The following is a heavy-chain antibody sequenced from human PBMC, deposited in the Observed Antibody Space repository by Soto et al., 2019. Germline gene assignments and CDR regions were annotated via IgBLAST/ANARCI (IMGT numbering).Heavy chain of an antibody. Sequence: SETLSLTCTVSGGSVSSGSYYWSWIRQPPGKGLDWIGYIYYSGSTNYNPSLKSRVTISVDTSKNQFSLKLSSVTAADTAVYYCASVTRTCISTSCYRYYYGMDVWGQGTTVTVSS. CDR1: GGSVSSGSYY. D-gene: IGHD2-2*02. J-gene: IGHJ6*02. CDR3: ASVTRTCISTSCYRYYYGMDV. V-gene: IGHV4-61*01. CDR2: IYYSGST.